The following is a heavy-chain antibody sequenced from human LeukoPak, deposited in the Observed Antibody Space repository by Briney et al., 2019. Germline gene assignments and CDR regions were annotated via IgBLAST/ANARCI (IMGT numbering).Heavy chain of an antibody. CDR2: IYSGGGI. Sequence: GGSLRLSCAASEFIVSSNYMNWVRQAPGKGLEWVPVIYSGGGIYYADSVKGRFTISRDISKNMLYLQMNSLRADDTAVYYCARGHNTATSGTRAFDIWGQGTMVTVSS. CDR1: EFIVSSNY. CDR3: ARGHNTATSGTRAFDI. J-gene: IGHJ3*02. V-gene: IGHV3-53*01. D-gene: IGHD5-18*01.